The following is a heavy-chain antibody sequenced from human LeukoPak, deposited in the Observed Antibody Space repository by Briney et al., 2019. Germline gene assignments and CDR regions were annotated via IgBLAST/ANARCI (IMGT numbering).Heavy chain of an antibody. CDR3: AREGGVARPGLDY. CDR2: IYSSGST. J-gene: IGHJ4*02. CDR1: GGSISNHY. D-gene: IGHD6-6*01. Sequence: SETLSLTCSLSGGSISNHYWSWIRQAPGNTLEYIGNIYSSGSTYYNPSLKSRLTISLDTSQNQFSLRLTSVGAADTAVYYCAREGGVARPGLDYWGQGTLVAVSS. V-gene: IGHV4-59*11.